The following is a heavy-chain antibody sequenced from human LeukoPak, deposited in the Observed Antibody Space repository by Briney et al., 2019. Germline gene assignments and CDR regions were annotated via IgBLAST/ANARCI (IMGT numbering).Heavy chain of an antibody. J-gene: IGHJ6*02. CDR2: LYTGGTT. Sequence: GGSLRLSCAASGFTVSSQYMSWVRPAPGKGLERVAVLYTGGTTHYADSMKGRFTISRDNAKNTLYLQMNSLRAEDTAVYYCARRKVVSAYYYGMDVWGQGTTVTVSS. V-gene: IGHV3-66*01. CDR3: ARRKVVSAYYYGMDV. CDR1: GFTVSSQY. D-gene: IGHD2-2*01.